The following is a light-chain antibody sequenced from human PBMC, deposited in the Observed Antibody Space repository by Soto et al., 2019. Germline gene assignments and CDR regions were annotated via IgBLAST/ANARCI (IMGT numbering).Light chain of an antibody. CDR1: QSVSSY. V-gene: IGKV3-11*01. CDR3: QQGNSFPWT. CDR2: DAS. J-gene: IGKJ1*01. Sequence: EIVLTQSPVTLSLSPGERATLSCRASQSVSSYLAWYQQKPGQAPRLLIYDASNRATGIPARFSGSGSGTDFTLTISDLQPEDSATYICQQGNSFPWTFGQGTKVEV.